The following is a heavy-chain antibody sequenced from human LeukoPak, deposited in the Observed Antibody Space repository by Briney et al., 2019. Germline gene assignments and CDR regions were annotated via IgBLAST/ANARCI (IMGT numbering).Heavy chain of an antibody. J-gene: IGHJ4*02. Sequence: GGSLRLSCAASGFTVNSKYMTWVRQAPGKGLKWVSLMYSSGPTYYADSVKGRFTISTDNSKNTLYLQMNSLRAEDTAIYYCASKGLSSWFEYWGQGTLVTVSS. CDR2: MYSSGPT. CDR1: GFTVNSKY. D-gene: IGHD6-13*01. V-gene: IGHV3-53*01. CDR3: ASKGLSSWFEY.